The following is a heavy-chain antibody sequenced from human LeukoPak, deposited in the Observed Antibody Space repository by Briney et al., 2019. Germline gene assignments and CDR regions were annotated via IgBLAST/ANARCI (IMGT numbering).Heavy chain of an antibody. CDR1: GYSISSGYY. Sequence: LSLTCAVSGYSISSGYYWGWIRQPPGKGLEWVGRIKSKTDGGTTDYAAPVKGRFTISRDDSKNTLYLQMNSLKTEDTAVYYCTTDLKWELRSDYWGQGTLVTVSS. J-gene: IGHJ4*02. CDR3: TTDLKWELRSDY. D-gene: IGHD1-26*01. V-gene: IGHV3-15*01. CDR2: IKSKTDGGTT.